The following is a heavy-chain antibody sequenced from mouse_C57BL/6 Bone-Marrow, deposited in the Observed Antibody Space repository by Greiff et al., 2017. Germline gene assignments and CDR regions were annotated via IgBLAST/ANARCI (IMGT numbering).Heavy chain of an antibody. CDR1: GYTFTDYY. CDR3: ARDFGNYRYYYAMDY. V-gene: IGHV1-26*01. J-gene: IGHJ4*01. D-gene: IGHD2-1*01. Sequence: EVQLQQSGPELVKPGASVKISCKASGYTFTDYYMNWVQQSHGKSLEWIGDINPNNGGTSYNQKFKGKATLTVDKSSSTAYMELRSLTSEDSAVYYCARDFGNYRYYYAMDYWGQGTSVTVSA. CDR2: INPNNGGT.